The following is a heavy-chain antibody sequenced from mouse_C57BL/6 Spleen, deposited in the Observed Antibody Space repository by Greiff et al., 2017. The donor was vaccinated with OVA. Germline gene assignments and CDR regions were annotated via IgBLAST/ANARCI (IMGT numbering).Heavy chain of an antibody. Sequence: EVKLLESGAELVKPGASVKLSCTASGFNIKDYYMHWVKQRTEQGLEWIGRIDPEDGETKYAPKFPGKATITADTSSNTAYLQLSSLTSEDTAVYYCASPYEYDVRSLDYWGQGTTLTVSS. CDR2: IDPEDGET. CDR1: GFNIKDYY. V-gene: IGHV14-2*01. D-gene: IGHD2-4*01. J-gene: IGHJ2*01. CDR3: ASPYEYDVRSLDY.